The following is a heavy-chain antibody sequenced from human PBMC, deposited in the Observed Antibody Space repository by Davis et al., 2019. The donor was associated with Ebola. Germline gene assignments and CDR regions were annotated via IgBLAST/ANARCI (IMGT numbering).Heavy chain of an antibody. CDR3: ARELVAGTHQFDN. J-gene: IGHJ4*02. Sequence: GESLKISCAASGFTLSSYGMHWVRQAPGKGLEWVALFSKFGSSKYYADSVKGRFTISRDNSMNTLDLQMNSLTADDTAVYYCARELVAGTHQFDNWGQGTLVTVSS. CDR1: GFTLSSYG. V-gene: IGHV3-30*04. D-gene: IGHD2-21*01. CDR2: FSKFGSSK.